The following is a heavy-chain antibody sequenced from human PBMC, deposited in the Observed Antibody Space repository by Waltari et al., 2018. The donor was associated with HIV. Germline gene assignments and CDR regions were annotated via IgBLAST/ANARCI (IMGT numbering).Heavy chain of an antibody. D-gene: IGHD2-2*01. V-gene: IGHV1-69*12. CDR2: IIPIFGTA. CDR3: ARVEGCSSTSCYWNWFDP. CDR1: GGTFSSYA. J-gene: IGHJ5*02. Sequence: QVQLVQSGAEVKKPGSSVKVSCKASGGTFSSYAISWVRPAPGQGLEWMGGIIPIFGTANYAQKFQGRVTITADESTSTAYMELSSLRSEDTAVYYCARVEGCSSTSCYWNWFDPWGQGTLVTVSS.